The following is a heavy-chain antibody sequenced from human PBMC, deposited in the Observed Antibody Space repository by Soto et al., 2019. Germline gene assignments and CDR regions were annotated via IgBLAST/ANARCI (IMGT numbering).Heavy chain of an antibody. J-gene: IGHJ6*04. CDR1: GFSFSSFA. V-gene: IGHV3-23*01. CDR2: IGDSGAST. D-gene: IGHD1-26*01. Sequence: GXSLRLSCEASGFSFSSFAINWVRQAPGKGLEWVSAIGDSGASTYYADSVKGRFTISRDNSRNTLYLKLNSLRAEDTAVYYCAKGVELDVWGNGTTVTVSS. CDR3: AKGVELDV.